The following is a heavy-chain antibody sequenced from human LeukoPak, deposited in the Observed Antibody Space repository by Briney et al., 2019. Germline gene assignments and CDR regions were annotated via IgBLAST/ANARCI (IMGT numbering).Heavy chain of an antibody. D-gene: IGHD3-9*01. Sequence: GGSLRLSCAASGFTFSSCSMNWVRQAPGKGLEWVSSISSSSSYIYYADSVKGRFTISRDNAKNSLYLQMNSLRAEDTAVYYCARDLVRYPYYMDVWGKGTTVTVSS. CDR1: GFTFSSCS. CDR3: ARDLVRYPYYMDV. CDR2: ISSSSSYI. J-gene: IGHJ6*03. V-gene: IGHV3-21*01.